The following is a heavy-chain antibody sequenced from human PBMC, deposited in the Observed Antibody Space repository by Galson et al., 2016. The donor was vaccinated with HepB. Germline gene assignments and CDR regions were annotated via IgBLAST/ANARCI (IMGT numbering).Heavy chain of an antibody. CDR2: IYPGDSDT. CDR1: GSSFTSYW. V-gene: IGHV5-51*01. J-gene: IGHJ4*02. D-gene: IGHD5-24*01. Sequence: QSGAEVKKPGESLKISCKESGSSFTSYWIGWVRQMPGKGLEWMGIIYPGDSDTRYSPSFQGKVTISVDKSTTTAHLQWSSLKASDTALYYCVRRGRGDGYNSPGYYFDYWGQGTLVTVSS. CDR3: VRRGRGDGYNSPGYYFDY.